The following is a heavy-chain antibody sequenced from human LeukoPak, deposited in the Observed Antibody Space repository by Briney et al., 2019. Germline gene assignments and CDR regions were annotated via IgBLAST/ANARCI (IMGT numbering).Heavy chain of an antibody. CDR2: IYWDDDK. D-gene: IGHD1-1*01. Sequence: SGPTLVNPTQTLTLTCTFSGFSLRSSGMGVGWIRQPPGKALEWLALIYWDDDKRYSPSLKSRLTITKDTSKNQVVLTMTNMDPVDTATYYCGHRNEVMDAFDIWGQGTMVTVSS. CDR3: GHRNEVMDAFDI. J-gene: IGHJ3*02. V-gene: IGHV2-5*02. CDR1: GFSLRSSGMG.